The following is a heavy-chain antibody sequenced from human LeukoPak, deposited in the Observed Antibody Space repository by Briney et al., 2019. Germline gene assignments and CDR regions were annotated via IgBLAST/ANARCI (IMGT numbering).Heavy chain of an antibody. V-gene: IGHV4-59*07. CDR1: GVSISGNY. Sequence: SDTLSLTCTVSGVSISGNYWTWIRQPPGKGLDYIGHVFYTGSTNYSPSLKSRVAISIDTSKSHFSLKLTSVTAADTAVYYCARAVAVAGTFKFDFWGQGTLVTVSS. CDR2: VFYTGST. J-gene: IGHJ4*02. D-gene: IGHD6-19*01. CDR3: ARAVAVAGTFKFDF.